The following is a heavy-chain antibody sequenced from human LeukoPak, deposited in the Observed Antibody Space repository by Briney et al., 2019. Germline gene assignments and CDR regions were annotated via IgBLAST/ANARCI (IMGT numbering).Heavy chain of an antibody. V-gene: IGHV1-8*01. D-gene: IGHD6-19*01. CDR2: MNPNSGNT. J-gene: IGHJ4*02. Sequence: ASVKVSCKASGYTFTSYDINWVRQATGQGLEWMGWMNPNSGNTGYTQKFQGRVTMTRNTSISTAYMELSSLRSEDTAVYYCARYSSGWYTHDYWGQGTLVTVSS. CDR1: GYTFTSYD. CDR3: ARYSSGWYTHDY.